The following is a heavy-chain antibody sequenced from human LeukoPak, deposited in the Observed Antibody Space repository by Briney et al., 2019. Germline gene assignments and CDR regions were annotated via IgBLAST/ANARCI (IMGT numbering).Heavy chain of an antibody. CDR3: ARREPAAAPFDD. V-gene: IGHV1-69*02. J-gene: IGHJ4*02. Sequence: ASVKVSCSASGDTFSSYYISWVRQAPGQGLEWMGRIIPILGIANYAQKFQGRVTITADKSTSTAYMELSSLRSEDTAVYYCARREPAAAPFDDWGEGTLVTVSS. D-gene: IGHD6-13*01. CDR1: GDTFSSYY. CDR2: IIPILGIA.